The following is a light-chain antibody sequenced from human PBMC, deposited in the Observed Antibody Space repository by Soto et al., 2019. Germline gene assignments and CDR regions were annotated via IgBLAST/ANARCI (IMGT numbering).Light chain of an antibody. J-gene: IGKJ2*01. V-gene: IGKV1-39*01. Sequence: DIQMTQSPSSLSASVGDRVTITCRASQSTSSYLNWYQQRPGKAPKLLIYAASTLQGGVPSRFSGSGSGTDFTLTITSLQPEDFATYYCQQSYSTPYTFVQGTKLEIE. CDR1: QSTSSY. CDR2: AAS. CDR3: QQSYSTPYT.